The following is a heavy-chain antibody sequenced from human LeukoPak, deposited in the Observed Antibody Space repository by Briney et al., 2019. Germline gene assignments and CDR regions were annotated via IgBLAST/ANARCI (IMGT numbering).Heavy chain of an antibody. J-gene: IGHJ3*02. V-gene: IGHV4-59*11. CDR3: ARDLVTVTKGFDI. CDR1: ADSFSSHY. Sequence: SETLSLACAVSADSFSSHYWTWIRQPPGKGLEWIGYISYIGSTNYNPSLKSRVTISIDTSKNQFSLKLTSVTAADTAVYYCARDLVTVTKGFDIWGQGTMVSVSS. CDR2: ISYIGST. D-gene: IGHD4-17*01.